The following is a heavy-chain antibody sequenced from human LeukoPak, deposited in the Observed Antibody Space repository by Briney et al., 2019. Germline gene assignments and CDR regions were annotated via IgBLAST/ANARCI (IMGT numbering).Heavy chain of an antibody. J-gene: IGHJ4*02. CDR2: IKQDGSDK. CDR1: GFTFSSFY. V-gene: IGHV3-7*01. Sequence: GGSLRLSCAASGFTFSSFYMTWVRQAPGKGLEWVATIKQDGSDKHYVDSVKGRFIISRDNAKNSLYLQMNSLRAEDTAVYYCARTTILDYWGQGTLVTVSS. CDR3: ARTTILDY. D-gene: IGHD4-17*01.